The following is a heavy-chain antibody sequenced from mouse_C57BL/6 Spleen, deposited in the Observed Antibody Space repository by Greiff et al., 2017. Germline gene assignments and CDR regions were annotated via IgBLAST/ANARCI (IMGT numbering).Heavy chain of an antibody. CDR3: ARLTGDYWYFDV. Sequence: QVQLQQSGAELVKPGASVKISCKASGYAFSSYWMNWVKQRPGKGLEWIGQIYPGDGDTNYNGKFKGKATLTADKSSSTAYMQLSSLTSEDSAVYFCARLTGDYWYFDVWGTGTTVTVSS. CDR2: IYPGDGDT. CDR1: GYAFSSYW. J-gene: IGHJ1*03. V-gene: IGHV1-80*01.